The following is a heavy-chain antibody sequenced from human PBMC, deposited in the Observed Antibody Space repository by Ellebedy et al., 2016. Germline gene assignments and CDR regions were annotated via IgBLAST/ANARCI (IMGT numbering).Heavy chain of an antibody. J-gene: IGHJ5*02. CDR3: ARRLSIGISGLGWFDP. D-gene: IGHD1-14*01. CDR2: IFYNGST. CDR1: GASISSRSYY. V-gene: IGHV4-39*01. Sequence: SETLSLXCTVSGASISSRSYYWGWIRQPPGKGLEWIGYIFYNGSTYYNPSLKSQVTVSVDTSKNQFSLRLSSVTAADTAVYYCARRLSIGISGLGWFDPWGQGTLVTVSS.